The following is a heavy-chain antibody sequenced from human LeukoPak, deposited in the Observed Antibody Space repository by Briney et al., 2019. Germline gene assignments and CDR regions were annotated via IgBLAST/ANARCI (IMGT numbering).Heavy chain of an antibody. Sequence: TGGSPRLSCAASGFTFSIYAMSWVRQAPGKGLEWVSAISATDVRTYYADSVKGRFTISRDNSKRTLYLQMNSLRAEDTALYYCAKDLSGSFDYWGQGSLVTVSS. CDR2: ISATDVRT. CDR1: GFTFSIYA. V-gene: IGHV3-23*01. J-gene: IGHJ4*02. CDR3: AKDLSGSFDY. D-gene: IGHD1-26*01.